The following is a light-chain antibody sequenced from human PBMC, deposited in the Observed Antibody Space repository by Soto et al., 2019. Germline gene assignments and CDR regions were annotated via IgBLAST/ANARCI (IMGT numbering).Light chain of an antibody. J-gene: IGLJ2*01. CDR3: SSFTSFNSVI. CDR2: EVS. CDR1: SSDVGGYNY. V-gene: IGLV2-14*01. Sequence: QLVLTQPASVSASPGQSITISCTGTSSDVGGYNYVSWYQQHPGKAPKLMIYEVSNRPSGVSSRFSGFKSGDTASLIISGLQAADEADYYCSSFTSFNSVIFGGGTKLTVL.